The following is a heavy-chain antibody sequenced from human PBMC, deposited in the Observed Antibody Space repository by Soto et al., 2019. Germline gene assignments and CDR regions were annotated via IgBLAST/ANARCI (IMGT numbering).Heavy chain of an antibody. D-gene: IGHD2-2*02. CDR3: ARDRIIPRHYGMDV. Sequence: QVQLQESGPGLVKTSETLSLTCTVSGGSFSSYYWRWIRQPPGKGLEWIGYISYGGSTSYNPSLKSRVTISVDTSKNLFSLNLSSVPAADTAVYYCARDRIIPRHYGMDVWGQGTTVNVSS. CDR2: ISYGGST. J-gene: IGHJ6*02. V-gene: IGHV4-59*01. CDR1: GGSFSSYY.